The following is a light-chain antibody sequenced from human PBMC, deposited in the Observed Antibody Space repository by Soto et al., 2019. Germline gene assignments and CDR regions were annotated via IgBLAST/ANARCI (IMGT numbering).Light chain of an antibody. CDR1: SSNIGDNY. CDR3: AAWDDSLSGYV. CDR2: RNN. V-gene: IGLV1-47*01. J-gene: IGLJ1*01. Sequence: QSVLTQPPSASGTPGQKVTISCSGSSSNIGDNYVYWHQQLPGTAPKLLIYRNNQRPSGVPDRFSGSKSGTSASLAISGLRSDDEADYYCAAWDDSLSGYVFGPGTKVTVL.